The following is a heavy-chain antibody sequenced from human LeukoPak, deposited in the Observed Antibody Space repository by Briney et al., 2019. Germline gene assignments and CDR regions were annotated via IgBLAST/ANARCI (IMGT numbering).Heavy chain of an antibody. D-gene: IGHD2-15*01. CDR1: GDSINSGGYY. Sequence: SETLSLTCTVSGDSINSGGYYWSWIRQHPGKGLEWIGYMYYSGITYYNPSLRSRVTISLDTSKNQFSLKLSSVTAADTAVYYCARGRYCSADICSGGDAFDIWGQGTMVSVSS. V-gene: IGHV4-31*03. CDR3: ARGRYCSADICSGGDAFDI. J-gene: IGHJ3*02. CDR2: MYYSGIT.